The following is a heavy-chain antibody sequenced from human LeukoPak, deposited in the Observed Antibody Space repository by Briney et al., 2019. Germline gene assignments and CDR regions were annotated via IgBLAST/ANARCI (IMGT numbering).Heavy chain of an antibody. V-gene: IGHV1-18*01. CDR1: GYTFTTYG. J-gene: IGHJ4*02. CDR2: ISAYNGNT. Sequence: ASVKVSCKAPGYTFTTYGISWVRQAPGQGLEWMGWISAYNGNTNYAQKFQGRVTMTTDTSTSTAFMELRSLRSDDTAVYYCARRFAGTTNFDYWGQGTLVTVSS. CDR3: ARRFAGTTNFDY. D-gene: IGHD1-1*01.